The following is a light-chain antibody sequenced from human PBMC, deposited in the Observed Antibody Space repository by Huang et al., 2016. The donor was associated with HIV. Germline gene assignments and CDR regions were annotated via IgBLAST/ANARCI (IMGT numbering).Light chain of an antibody. V-gene: IGKV1-39*01. CDR2: AAS. J-gene: IGKJ3*01. CDR3: QQSYSTPRT. Sequence: DIQMTQSPSSLSASVGDRVTITCRASQSSSRYLNWYQQKPGKAPTLLIYAASSLQSGVPSRFSGSGSGTDFTLTISSLQPEDFATYYCQQSYSTPRTFGPGSKVDIK. CDR1: QSSSRY.